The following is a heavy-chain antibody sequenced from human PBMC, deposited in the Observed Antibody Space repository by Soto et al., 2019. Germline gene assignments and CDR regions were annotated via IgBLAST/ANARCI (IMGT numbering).Heavy chain of an antibody. J-gene: IGHJ3*02. V-gene: IGHV3-23*01. CDR3: AKDPSVNHIGGFEM. D-gene: IGHD2-15*01. Sequence: EVRLLESGGDLVQPGGSLRLSCAASGFTFSNYAMTWVRQAPGKGLEWVSGISSSGGSTYYADSVKGRFTISRDNSKNTLSLQMNSLRAEDTAVYYCAKDPSVNHIGGFEMWGQGTKVTVSS. CDR1: GFTFSNYA. CDR2: ISSSGGST.